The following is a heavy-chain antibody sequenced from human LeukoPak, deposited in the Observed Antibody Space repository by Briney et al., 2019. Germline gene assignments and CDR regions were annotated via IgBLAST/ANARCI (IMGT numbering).Heavy chain of an antibody. Sequence: GGSLRLSCVASGFTFSSYWMSWVRQAPGKGLEWVANINQDGSKKYYVDSVRGRFTISRDNAKNSLYLQMDSLRVEDAAMYHCATSRSLTTVREFDHWGQGTLVTVSS. CDR2: INQDGSKK. CDR3: ATSRSLTTVREFDH. CDR1: GFTFSSYW. J-gene: IGHJ4*02. D-gene: IGHD4-17*01. V-gene: IGHV3-7*01.